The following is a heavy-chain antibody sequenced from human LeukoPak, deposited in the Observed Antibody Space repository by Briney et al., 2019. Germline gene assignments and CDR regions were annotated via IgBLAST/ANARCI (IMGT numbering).Heavy chain of an antibody. J-gene: IGHJ4*02. D-gene: IGHD1-26*01. CDR2: IYYSGST. V-gene: IGHV4-39*01. CDR3: ARGGSYFSR. Sequence: SETLSLTCTVSGGSISSSSYYRGWIRQPPGKGLEWIGSIYYSGSTYYNPSLKSRVTISVDTSKNQFSLKLSSVTAADTAVYYCARGGSYFSRWGQGTLVTVSS. CDR1: GGSISSSSYY.